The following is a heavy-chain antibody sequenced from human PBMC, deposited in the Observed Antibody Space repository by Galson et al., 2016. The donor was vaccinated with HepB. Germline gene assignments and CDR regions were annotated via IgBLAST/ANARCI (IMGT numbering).Heavy chain of an antibody. Sequence: TLSLTCTVSGGSFNSGGYYWSWIRQHPGKGLEWIGYIYYSGSTSYNPSLKSRVTIPVDTSKNQFSLKLSSVTAADTAVYYCAREIYYGSGSYMDVWGQGTTVTVSS. J-gene: IGHJ6*03. D-gene: IGHD3-10*01. CDR2: IYYSGST. CDR1: GGSFNSGGYY. CDR3: AREIYYGSGSYMDV. V-gene: IGHV4-31*03.